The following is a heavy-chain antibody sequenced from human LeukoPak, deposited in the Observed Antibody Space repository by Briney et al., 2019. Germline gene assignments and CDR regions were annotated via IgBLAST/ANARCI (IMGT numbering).Heavy chain of an antibody. D-gene: IGHD3-9*01. V-gene: IGHV1-24*01. Sequence: ASVKVSCKVSGYTLTELSMHWVRQAPGKGLEWMGGFDLEDGETIYAQKFQGRVTMTEDTSTDTAYMELSSLRSEDTAVYYCAATKYYDILTGYPTPGAFDIWGQGTMVTVSS. CDR3: AATKYYDILTGYPTPGAFDI. CDR1: GYTLTELS. J-gene: IGHJ3*02. CDR2: FDLEDGET.